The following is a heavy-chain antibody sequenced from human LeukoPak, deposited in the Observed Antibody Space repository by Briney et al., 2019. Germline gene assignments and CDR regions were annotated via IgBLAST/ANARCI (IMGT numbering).Heavy chain of an antibody. CDR1: GYTFTNYY. CDR3: ARTSPGIRFDP. V-gene: IGHV1-46*01. D-gene: IGHD3-10*01. CDR2: INPSGDST. J-gene: IGHJ5*02. Sequence: ASVKVSCKTSGYTFTNYYRHWVRQAPGQALEWMGIINPSGDSTSYAQKFQGRITMTRDMSTSTVYMELSSLRSEDTAVYYCARTSPGIRFDPWGQGTLVIVAS.